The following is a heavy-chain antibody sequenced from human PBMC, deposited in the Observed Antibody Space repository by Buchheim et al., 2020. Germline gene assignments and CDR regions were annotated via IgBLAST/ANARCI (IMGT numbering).Heavy chain of an antibody. J-gene: IGHJ5*01. CDR1: GLMFSAYG. Sequence: QVQLVEYGGGVVQPGRSLRLSCEASGLMFSAYGMHWVRQAPGKGLEWLAVISHDGGEQYYRDSVKGRFTISRDNSKNTLYLQVSTLRTEDTAVYYCAKEALYYDRSAFDFRGQGT. CDR2: ISHDGGEQ. D-gene: IGHD3-22*01. CDR3: AKEALYYDRSAFDF. V-gene: IGHV3-30*18.